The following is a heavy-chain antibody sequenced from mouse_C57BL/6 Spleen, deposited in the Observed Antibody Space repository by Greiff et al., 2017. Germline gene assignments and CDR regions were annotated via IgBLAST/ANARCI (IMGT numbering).Heavy chain of an antibody. CDR2: INPNNGGT. CDR3: ARNPYDGYYFDY. D-gene: IGHD2-3*01. J-gene: IGHJ2*01. CDR1: GYTFTDYY. Sequence: VQLQQSGPELVKPGASVKISCKASGYTFTDYYMNWVKPSHGKSLEWIGDINPNNGGTSYNQKFKGKATLTVDKSSSTAYMELRSLTSEDSAVYYCARNPYDGYYFDYWGQGTTLTVSS. V-gene: IGHV1-26*01.